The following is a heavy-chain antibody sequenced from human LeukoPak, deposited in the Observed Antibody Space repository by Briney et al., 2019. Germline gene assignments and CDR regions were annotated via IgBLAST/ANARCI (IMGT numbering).Heavy chain of an antibody. J-gene: IGHJ4*02. CDR3: ARGGALFIGY. Sequence: PGGSLRLSCAASGFSFSSYWMSWVRQAPGKGLEWVANIKEDGSEKYSVDSMKGRFTISRDNAKNSLYLQMNSLRAEDTAVYYCARGGALFIGYWGQGTLVTVSS. CDR2: IKEDGSEK. CDR1: GFSFSSYW. V-gene: IGHV3-7*03. D-gene: IGHD3-16*02.